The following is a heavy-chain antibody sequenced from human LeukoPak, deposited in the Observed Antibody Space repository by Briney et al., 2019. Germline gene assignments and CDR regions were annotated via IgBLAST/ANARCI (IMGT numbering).Heavy chain of an antibody. CDR1: GFTFRIYA. Sequence: GGSLRLSCAASGFTFRIYAMSWVRQAPGKGLEWVSGISGSDASTFYADSVMGRFTISRDNSMNTLHLQMNNVRAEDAAIYFCARRGSEWNSYFYPMDVWGQGTTVTVSS. CDR3: ARRGSEWNSYFYPMDV. V-gene: IGHV3-23*01. CDR2: ISGSDAST. J-gene: IGHJ6*02. D-gene: IGHD3-3*01.